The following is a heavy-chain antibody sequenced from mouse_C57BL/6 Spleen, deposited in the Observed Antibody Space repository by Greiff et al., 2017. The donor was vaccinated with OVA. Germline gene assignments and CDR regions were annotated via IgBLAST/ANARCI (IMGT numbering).Heavy chain of an antibody. Sequence: EVQLQESGGGLVQPGGSMKLSCVASGFTFSNYWMNWVRQSPEKGLEWVAQIRLKSDNYATHYAESVKGRFTISRDDSKSSVYLQMNNLRAEDTGIYYCTYGSRGGPWFAYWGQGTLVTVSA. V-gene: IGHV6-3*01. CDR2: IRLKSDNYAT. CDR3: TYGSRGGPWFAY. J-gene: IGHJ3*01. CDR1: GFTFSNYW. D-gene: IGHD1-1*01.